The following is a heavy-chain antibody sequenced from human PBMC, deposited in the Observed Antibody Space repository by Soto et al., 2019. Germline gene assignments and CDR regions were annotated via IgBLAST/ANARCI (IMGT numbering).Heavy chain of an antibody. D-gene: IGHD1-26*01. V-gene: IGHV3-48*03. Sequence: GESLKISCAASGFTFSRYEMNWVRQVPGKGLEWVSYISSSGSTIYYADSVKGRFTISRDNAKNSLYLQMNSLTAEDTAVYYCARVQGDYSYYGMDVWGQGTTVTV. CDR2: ISSSGSTI. CDR3: ARVQGDYSYYGMDV. CDR1: GFTFSRYE. J-gene: IGHJ6*02.